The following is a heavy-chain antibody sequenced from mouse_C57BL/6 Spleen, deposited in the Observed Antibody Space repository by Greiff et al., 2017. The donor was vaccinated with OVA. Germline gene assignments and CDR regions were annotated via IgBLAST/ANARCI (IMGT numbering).Heavy chain of an antibody. D-gene: IGHD2-1*01. CDR1: GYSITSGYY. CDR2: ISYDGSN. CDR3: ARDQRYHGNYVAWFAY. Sequence: EVQLQQSGPGLVKPSQSLSLTCSVTGYSITSGYYWNWIRQFPGNKLEWMGYISYDGSNNYNPSLNNRISITRDTSKNQFFLKLNSVTTEDTATYYCARDQRYHGNYVAWFAYWGQGTLVTVSA. V-gene: IGHV3-6*01. J-gene: IGHJ3*01.